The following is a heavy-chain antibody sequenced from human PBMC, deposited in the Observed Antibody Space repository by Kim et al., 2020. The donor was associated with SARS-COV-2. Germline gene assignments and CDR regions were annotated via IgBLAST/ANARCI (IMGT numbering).Heavy chain of an antibody. V-gene: IGHV3-48*03. Sequence: YADSVKGRFTISRDNAKNSLYLQMNSLRAEDTAVYYCARDAGGYSYDLDYWGQGTLVTVSS. D-gene: IGHD5-18*01. CDR3: ARDAGGYSYDLDY. J-gene: IGHJ4*02.